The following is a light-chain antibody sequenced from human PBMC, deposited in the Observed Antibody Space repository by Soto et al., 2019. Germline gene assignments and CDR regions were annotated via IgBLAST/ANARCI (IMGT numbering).Light chain of an antibody. V-gene: IGKV3-20*01. CDR1: QSISNNF. J-gene: IGKJ2*01. Sequence: EIVLTQSPGTLSLSPGERATLSCRASQSISNNFLSWYQQKPGQAPRLLIYLASTRAAGIPDRFSGSGSGTDFTLTISRLEPEDCAVYYCQQYGDSPPRYTFGQGTKLEI. CDR3: QQYGDSPPRYT. CDR2: LAS.